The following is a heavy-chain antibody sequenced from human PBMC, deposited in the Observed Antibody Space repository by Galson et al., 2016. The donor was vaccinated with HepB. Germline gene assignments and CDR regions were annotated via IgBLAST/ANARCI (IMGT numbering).Heavy chain of an antibody. V-gene: IGHV1-58*02. D-gene: IGHD1-26*01. Sequence: SVKVSCKASGFTFTSYAIQWVRLARGQRLEWIGWIVVGSGDTNYAQKVKGRVTITRDMSKSTAYMELSSLRAEDTAVYYCAATGGRGSCYAFDPWGQGTMVTVSS. CDR2: IVVGSGDT. J-gene: IGHJ3*01. CDR1: GFTFTSYA. CDR3: AATGGRGSCYAFDP.